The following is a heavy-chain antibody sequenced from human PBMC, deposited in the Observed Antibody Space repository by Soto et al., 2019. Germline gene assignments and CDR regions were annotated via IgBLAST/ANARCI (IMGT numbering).Heavy chain of an antibody. D-gene: IGHD1-26*01. CDR2: IYYSGST. V-gene: IGHV4-30-4*01. CDR1: GGSISSDNSY. J-gene: IGHJ3*02. CDR3: VRAGELGATAFDI. Sequence: QVQLQESGPGLVKPSQTLSLTCTVSGGSISSDNSYWTWIRQPPGKGLEWIGCIYYSGSTYYNPSLKSRVTISVDTSKNQFSLKLSSVTAADTAVYYCVRAGELGATAFDIWGQGTMVTVSS.